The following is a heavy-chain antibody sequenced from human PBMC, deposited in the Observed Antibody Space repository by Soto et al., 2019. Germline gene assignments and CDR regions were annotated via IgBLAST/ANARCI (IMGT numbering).Heavy chain of an antibody. J-gene: IGHJ4*02. Sequence: PGGSLRLSCAASGFTFSSYSMNWVRQAPGKGLEWVSYISSSSTIYYADSVKGRFTISRDNAKNSLYLQMNSLRAEDTAVYYCARGGRYCSSTSCRLLFDYWGQGTLVTVSS. CDR3: ARGGRYCSSTSCRLLFDY. V-gene: IGHV3-48*01. CDR2: ISSSSTI. CDR1: GFTFSSYS. D-gene: IGHD2-2*01.